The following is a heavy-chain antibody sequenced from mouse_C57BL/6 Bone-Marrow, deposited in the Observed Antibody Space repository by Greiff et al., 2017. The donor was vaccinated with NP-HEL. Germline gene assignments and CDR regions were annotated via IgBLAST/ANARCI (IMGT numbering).Heavy chain of an antibody. CDR3: ARDYGSSYYFDY. D-gene: IGHD1-1*01. CDR2: IYPGSGST. J-gene: IGHJ2*01. V-gene: IGHV1-55*01. CDR1: GYTFTSYW. Sequence: QVQLQQPGAELVKPGASVKMSCKASGYTFTSYWITWAKQRPGQGLEWIGDIYPGSGSTNYNEKFKSKATLTVDTSSSTAYMQLSSLTSEDSAVYYCARDYGSSYYFDYWGQGTTLTVSS.